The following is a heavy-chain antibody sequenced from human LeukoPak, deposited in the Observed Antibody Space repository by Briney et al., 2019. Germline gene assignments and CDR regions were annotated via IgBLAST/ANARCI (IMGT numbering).Heavy chain of an antibody. D-gene: IGHD2-15*01. CDR2: IRKKGIET. V-gene: IGHV3-7*01. CDR3: AREDGYCSGGNCYSYFVS. J-gene: IGHJ4*02. Sequence: GGSLRLSCAASGFTFTDYWMSRVRQAPGKGLEWVAFIRKKGIETNYVDSVKGRFTITRDNARNSLFLQMNSLRAEDTAVYYCAREDGYCSGGNCYSYFVSWGQGTLVTVSS. CDR1: GFTFTDYW.